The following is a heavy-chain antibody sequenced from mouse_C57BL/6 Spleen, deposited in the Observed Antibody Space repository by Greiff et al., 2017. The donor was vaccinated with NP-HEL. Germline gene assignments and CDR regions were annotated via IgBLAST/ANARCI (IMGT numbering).Heavy chain of an antibody. CDR2: IYPGDGDT. CDR3: ARKEGDYGYFDV. V-gene: IGHV1-80*01. J-gene: IGHJ1*03. D-gene: IGHD2-13*01. CDR1: GYAFSSYW. Sequence: LQQPGASVKISCKASGYAFSSYWMNWVKQRPGKGLEWIGQIYPGDGDTNYTGQFKGKATLTADKSSSTAYMQLSSLTSEDSAVYFCARKEGDYGYFDVWGTGTTVTVSS.